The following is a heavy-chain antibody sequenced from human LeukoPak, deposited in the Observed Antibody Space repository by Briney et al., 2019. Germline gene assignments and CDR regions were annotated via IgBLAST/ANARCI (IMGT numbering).Heavy chain of an antibody. Sequence: ASVKVSCKASGYTFTGYYMHWVRQAPGQGLEWMGWINPNSGGTNYAQKFQGRVTMTRDTSISTAYMGLSRLRSDDTAVYYCARDLYPALRFLEWSDFDYWGQGTLVTVSS. CDR2: INPNSGGT. V-gene: IGHV1-2*02. CDR3: ARDLYPALRFLEWSDFDY. CDR1: GYTFTGYY. D-gene: IGHD3-3*01. J-gene: IGHJ4*02.